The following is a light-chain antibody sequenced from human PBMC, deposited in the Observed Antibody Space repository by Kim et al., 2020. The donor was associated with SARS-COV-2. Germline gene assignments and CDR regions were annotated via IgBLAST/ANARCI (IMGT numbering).Light chain of an antibody. CDR2: GDS. Sequence: QSVLTQPPSVSGAPGQRVTISCTGNSSNIGAGYYAHWYQHLPGAAPKLLIYGDSHRPSGVPDRFSGSRSGPSASLAITGLQAEDEADYYCQSYDSRLSGSVFGGGTKVTVL. CDR3: QSYDSRLSGSV. CDR1: SSNIGAGYY. V-gene: IGLV1-40*01. J-gene: IGLJ2*01.